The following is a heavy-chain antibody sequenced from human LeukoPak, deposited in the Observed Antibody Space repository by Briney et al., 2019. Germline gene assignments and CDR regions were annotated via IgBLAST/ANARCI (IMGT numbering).Heavy chain of an antibody. CDR3: ATGLGYCSGGSCYSGFTQAPLDY. J-gene: IGHJ4*02. V-gene: IGHV4-39*01. CDR1: GGSISSSSYY. Sequence: PSETLSLTCTVSGGSISSSSYYWGWIRQPPGKGLEWIGSIYYSGSTYYNPSLKSRVTISVDTSRNQFSLKRSSVTAADTAVYYCATGLGYCSGGSCYSGFTQAPLDYWGQGTLVTVSS. CDR2: IYYSGST. D-gene: IGHD2-15*01.